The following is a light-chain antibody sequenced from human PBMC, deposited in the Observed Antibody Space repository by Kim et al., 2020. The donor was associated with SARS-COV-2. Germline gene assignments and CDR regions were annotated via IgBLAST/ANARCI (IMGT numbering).Light chain of an antibody. CDR2: YNN. V-gene: IGLV1-44*01. Sequence: QSVLTQPPSASGTPGQRVTIPCSGSSSNSGTMTINWYQVLPGTAPKLLIYYNNQRPSGVPDRFSGSKSGTSASLAISGLQSDDEADYYCAAWDDTLNGNWVFGGGTQPTVL. CDR3: AAWDDTLNGNWV. CDR1: SSNSGTMT. J-gene: IGLJ3*02.